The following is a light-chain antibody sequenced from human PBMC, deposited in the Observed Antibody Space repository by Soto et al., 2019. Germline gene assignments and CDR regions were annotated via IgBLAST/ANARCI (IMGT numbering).Light chain of an antibody. CDR3: QQSYSTPFT. Sequence: DIPMTQSPSSLSASVGDSVTITCRASQSISNYLNWYQQKPGKAPKLLVYAASSLQSGVPSRFSGSGSGTDFTLTISSLQPEDFATYSCQQSYSTPFTFGPGTKVDIK. CDR1: QSISNY. J-gene: IGKJ3*01. CDR2: AAS. V-gene: IGKV1-39*01.